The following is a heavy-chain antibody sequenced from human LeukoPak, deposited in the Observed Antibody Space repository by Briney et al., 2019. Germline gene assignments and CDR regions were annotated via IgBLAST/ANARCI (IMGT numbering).Heavy chain of an antibody. J-gene: IGHJ4*02. D-gene: IGHD6-19*01. CDR1: GFTFSSYE. CDR2: ISSSGSTI. V-gene: IGHV3-48*03. Sequence: GGSLRLSCAASGFTFSSYEMNWVRQAPGKGLEWVSYISSSGSTIYYADSVKGRFTISRDNSKNTLYLQMNSLRAEDTAVYYCARVLSDSRGWYYFDYWGQGTLVTVSS. CDR3: ARVLSDSRGWYYFDY.